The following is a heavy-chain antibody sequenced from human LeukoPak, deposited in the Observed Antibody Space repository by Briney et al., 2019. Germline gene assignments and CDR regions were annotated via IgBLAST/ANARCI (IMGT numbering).Heavy chain of an antibody. CDR2: IIPILGIA. D-gene: IGHD5-18*01. J-gene: IGHJ4*02. CDR1: GGTFSSYA. Sequence: ASVKVSCKASGGTFSSYAISWVRQAPGQGLEWMGRIIPILGIANYAQKFQGRVTITADKSTSTAYMELSSLRSKDTAVYYCASLNRGYSYGSFDYWGQGTLVTVSS. CDR3: ASLNRGYSYGSFDY. V-gene: IGHV1-69*04.